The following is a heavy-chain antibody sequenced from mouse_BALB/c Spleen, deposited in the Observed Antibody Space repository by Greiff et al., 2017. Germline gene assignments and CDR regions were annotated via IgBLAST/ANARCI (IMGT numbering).Heavy chain of an antibody. J-gene: IGHJ4*01. D-gene: IGHD2-3*01. CDR2: INPYNGDT. Sequence: VQLKESGPELVKPGASVKISCKASGYSFTGYFMNWVMQSHGKSLEWIGRINPYNGDTFYNQKFKGKATLTVDKSSSTAHMELRSLASEDSAVYYCARWLLGAMDYWGQGTSVTVSS. V-gene: IGHV1-20*02. CDR3: ARWLLGAMDY. CDR1: GYSFTGYF.